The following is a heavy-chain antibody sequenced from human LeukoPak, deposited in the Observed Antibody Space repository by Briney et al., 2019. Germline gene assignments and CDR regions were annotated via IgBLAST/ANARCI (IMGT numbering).Heavy chain of an antibody. CDR2: IYSDGST. D-gene: IGHD3-22*01. CDR3: ARADSSAYQRQFDY. Sequence: PGGSLRLSCAASGFTVSSNYMSWVRQAPGKGLEWVSIIYSDGSTYYADSVKGRFTISRDISKNTLYLQMNSLRAEDTAVYYCARADSSAYQRQFDYWGQGTLVTVSS. CDR1: GFTVSSNY. V-gene: IGHV3-53*01. J-gene: IGHJ4*02.